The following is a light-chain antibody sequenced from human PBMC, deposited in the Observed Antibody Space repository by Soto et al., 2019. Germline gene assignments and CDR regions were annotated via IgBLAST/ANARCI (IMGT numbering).Light chain of an antibody. CDR2: GTS. V-gene: IGKV3-20*01. CDR3: QQYATSPTT. J-gene: IGKJ5*01. CDR1: QSVDSY. Sequence: EIVLTQSPYTLSLSPGERATVSCRASQSVDSYLAWYQQKPGQAPRLLIYGTSSRAIGIPGRFSGSGSGTDFTLTISRVEPEDFAVYYCQQYATSPTTFGQGARLDNK.